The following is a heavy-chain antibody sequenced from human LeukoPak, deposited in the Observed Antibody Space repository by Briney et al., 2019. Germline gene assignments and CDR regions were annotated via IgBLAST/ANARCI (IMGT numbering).Heavy chain of an antibody. CDR3: ARGIIVGATWGENYNWFDP. Sequence: SETLSLTCTVSGDSISSYYWSWIRRPPGKGLEWIGYIYYSGSTNYNPSLKSRVTISLDTSKNQFSLKLSSVTAADTAVYYCARGIIVGATWGENYNWFDPWGQGTLVTVSS. CDR1: GDSISSYY. CDR2: IYYSGST. J-gene: IGHJ5*02. D-gene: IGHD1-26*01. V-gene: IGHV4-59*01.